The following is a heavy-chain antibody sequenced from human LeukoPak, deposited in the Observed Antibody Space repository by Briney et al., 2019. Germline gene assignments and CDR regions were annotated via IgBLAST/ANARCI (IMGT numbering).Heavy chain of an antibody. CDR1: GFTVSSNY. D-gene: IGHD6-13*01. V-gene: IGHV3-53*04. J-gene: IGHJ6*02. CDR3: ARGLSLVRSYYYYGMDV. Sequence: GGSLRLSCAASGFTVSSNYMSWVRQAPGKELEWVSVIYSGGSTYYADSVKGRFTISRHNSKNTLYLQMNSLRAEDTAVYYCARGLSLVRSYYYYGMDVWGQGTTVTVSS. CDR2: IYSGGST.